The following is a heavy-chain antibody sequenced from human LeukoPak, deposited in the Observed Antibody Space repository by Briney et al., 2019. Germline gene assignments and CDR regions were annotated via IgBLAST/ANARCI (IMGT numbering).Heavy chain of an antibody. Sequence: GGSLRLSCAASGLTFSSYWMHWVRQVPGKGLVRVSRINSDGSDTNYADSVKGRFTISRDNAKNTLYLQMSSLRAEDTALYYCVSRYCSSINCYKASGSGAFDIWGQGTMVTVSS. J-gene: IGHJ3*02. V-gene: IGHV3-74*01. D-gene: IGHD2-2*02. CDR2: INSDGSDT. CDR3: VSRYCSSINCYKASGSGAFDI. CDR1: GLTFSSYW.